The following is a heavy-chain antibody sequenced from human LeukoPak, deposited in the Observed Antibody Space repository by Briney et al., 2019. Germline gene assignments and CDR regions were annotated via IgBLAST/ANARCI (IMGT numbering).Heavy chain of an antibody. V-gene: IGHV1-69*13. Sequence: SVKVSCKASGYTFTSYDINWVRQAPGQGLEWMGGIIPIFGTANYAQKFQGRVTITADESTSTAYMELSSLRSEDTAVYYCAREGGSYYFDYWGQGTLVTVSS. J-gene: IGHJ4*02. D-gene: IGHD1-26*01. CDR3: AREGGSYYFDY. CDR1: GYTFTSYD. CDR2: IIPIFGTA.